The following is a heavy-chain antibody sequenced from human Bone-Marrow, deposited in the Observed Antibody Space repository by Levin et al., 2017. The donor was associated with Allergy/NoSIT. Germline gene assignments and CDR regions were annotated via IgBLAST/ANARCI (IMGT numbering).Heavy chain of an antibody. V-gene: IGHV3-21*01. CDR2: ITSDGNSI. CDR3: ARDPNATTVSYAHYSYYSYMDV. CDR1: GFTLSDYS. D-gene: IGHD1-14*01. Sequence: GGSLRLSCAASGFTLSDYSMNWVRQAPGKGLEWVSSITSDGNSIFYSDLVKGRFSISRDNANNSLYLQMNSLRAEDTALYYCARDPNATTVSYAHYSYYSYMDVWGVGTTVTVSS. J-gene: IGHJ6*03.